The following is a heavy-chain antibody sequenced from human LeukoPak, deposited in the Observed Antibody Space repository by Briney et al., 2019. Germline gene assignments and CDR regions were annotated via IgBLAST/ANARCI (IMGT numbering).Heavy chain of an antibody. Sequence: SETLSLTCTVSGASIYSNYWSWIRQPPGKGLEWIAYISYSGRTNYNPSLKSRVTISLESSRNQFSLKLSSVTAADTAVYYCTRTLDEGTLDHWGQGILVTVSS. J-gene: IGHJ4*02. D-gene: IGHD1-1*01. CDR2: ISYSGRT. CDR1: GASIYSNY. V-gene: IGHV4-59*01. CDR3: TRTLDEGTLDH.